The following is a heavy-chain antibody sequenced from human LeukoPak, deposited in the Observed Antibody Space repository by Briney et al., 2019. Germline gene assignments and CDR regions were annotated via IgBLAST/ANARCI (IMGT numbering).Heavy chain of an antibody. CDR3: ARDGAPLLWFGELYYFDY. CDR2: IYYGGST. J-gene: IGHJ4*02. CDR1: GGSVSRNSDY. V-gene: IGHV4-39*07. D-gene: IGHD3-10*01. Sequence: PSETLSLNCTVSGGSVSRNSDYWGWIRQPPGKGLEWLGSIYYGGSTYYNPSLKSRVTISVDTSKNHFSLKLSSVTAADTAVYYCARDGAPLLWFGELYYFDYWGQGTLVTVSS.